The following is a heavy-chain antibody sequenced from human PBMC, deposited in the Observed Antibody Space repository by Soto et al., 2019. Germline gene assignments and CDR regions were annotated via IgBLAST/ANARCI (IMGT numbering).Heavy chain of an antibody. CDR1: GGIFSSYA. V-gene: IGHV1-69*06. D-gene: IGHD2-2*01. CDR3: ARDSHPAAAAKGGYYYYYYGMDV. Sequence: ASVKVSCKASGGIFSSYAISWVRQAPGQGLEWMGGIIPIFGTANYAQKFQGRVTITADKSTSTAYMELSSLRSEDTAVYYRARDSHPAAAAKGGYYYYYYGMDVWGQGTTVTVSS. CDR2: IIPIFGTA. J-gene: IGHJ6*02.